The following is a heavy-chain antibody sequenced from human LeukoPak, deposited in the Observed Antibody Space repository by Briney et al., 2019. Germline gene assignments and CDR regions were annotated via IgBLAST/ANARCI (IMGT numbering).Heavy chain of an antibody. CDR1: GFTFSNAW. CDR3: TTENLFDYYDSNLFDY. CDR2: IKSKTDGGTT. D-gene: IGHD3-22*01. V-gene: IGHV3-15*01. J-gene: IGHJ4*02. Sequence: PGGSLRLSCAASGFTFSNAWMSWVRQAPGKGLEWVGRIKSKTDGGTTDYAAPVKGRFTISRDDSKNTLYLQMNSLKTEDTAVYYCTTENLFDYYDSNLFDYWGQGTLVTVSS.